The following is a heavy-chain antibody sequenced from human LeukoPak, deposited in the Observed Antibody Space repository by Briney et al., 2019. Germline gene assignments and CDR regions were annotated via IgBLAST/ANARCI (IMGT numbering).Heavy chain of an antibody. V-gene: IGHV3-33*01. D-gene: IGHD6-6*01. CDR1: GFTFSSYG. Sequence: PGGSLRLSCEASGFTFSSYGMHWVRQAPGKGLEWVAVIWYDGSKKDYGDSVKGRFTISRDNSKHTLYLQMSSLRGEDTAIYYCARDLAARHFDYWGQGTLVTVSS. CDR3: ARDLAARHFDY. CDR2: IWYDGSKK. J-gene: IGHJ4*02.